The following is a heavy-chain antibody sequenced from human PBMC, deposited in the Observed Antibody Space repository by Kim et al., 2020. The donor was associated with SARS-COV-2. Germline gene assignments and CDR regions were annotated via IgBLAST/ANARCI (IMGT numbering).Heavy chain of an antibody. J-gene: IGHJ4*02. CDR1: GFTFGDYS. Sequence: GGSLRLSCTASGFTFGDYSMSWVRQAPGKGLEWVGFICSKAYGGTTEYDTAVKGRFTISRDDSKSIAYLQMNSLKTEDTAVYYCTRAIDYWGQGTLVTVSS. CDR2: ICSKAYGGTT. V-gene: IGHV3-49*04. CDR3: TRAIDY.